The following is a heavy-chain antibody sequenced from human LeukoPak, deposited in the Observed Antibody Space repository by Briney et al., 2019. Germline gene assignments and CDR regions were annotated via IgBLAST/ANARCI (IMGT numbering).Heavy chain of an antibody. Sequence: PETLSLTCTVSGGTLNSFYWSWIRQPPGKGLEWIGYVYYTGNTNYNPSLKSRVTISVDTSKNQFSLKLSSVTAADTAVYYCARQQGGPWRGLYYYYGMDVWGQGTTVTVSS. V-gene: IGHV4-59*08. J-gene: IGHJ6*02. CDR2: VYYTGNT. D-gene: IGHD3-3*01. CDR3: ARQQGGPWRGLYYYYGMDV. CDR1: GGTLNSFY.